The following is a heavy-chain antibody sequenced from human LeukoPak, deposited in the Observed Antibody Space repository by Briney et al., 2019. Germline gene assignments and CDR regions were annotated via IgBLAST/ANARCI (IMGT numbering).Heavy chain of an antibody. Sequence: PGGSLRLSCAASGFTFSSYGMHWVRQAPGKGLEWVAVIWYDGSNKYYADSVKGRFTISRDNSKNTLYLQMNSLRAEDTAVYYCARTGQYDFWSGYYFDYWGQGTLVTVSS. V-gene: IGHV3-33*01. CDR1: GFTFSSYG. CDR2: IWYDGSNK. J-gene: IGHJ4*02. CDR3: ARTGQYDFWSGYYFDY. D-gene: IGHD3-3*01.